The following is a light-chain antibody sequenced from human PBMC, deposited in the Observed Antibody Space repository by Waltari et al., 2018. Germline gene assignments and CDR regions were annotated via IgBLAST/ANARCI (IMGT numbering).Light chain of an antibody. CDR2: NDN. Sequence: QSVLTQPPSASGTPGPRVTLSCSGTPPNPGRNTVDWSHHLPGTAPKLLIYNDNQRPSGVPDRFSGSKSGTSASLAISGLQSEDDADYYCAAWDDSLNALYVFGTGTKVTVL. V-gene: IGLV1-44*01. CDR3: AAWDDSLNALYV. J-gene: IGLJ1*01. CDR1: PPNPGRNT.